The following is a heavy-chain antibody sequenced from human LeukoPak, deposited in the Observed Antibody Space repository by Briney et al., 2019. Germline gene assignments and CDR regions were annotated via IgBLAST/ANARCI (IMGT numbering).Heavy chain of an antibody. CDR3: ARGPYYDSPLYYFDY. CDR2: TYYRSKWYN. Sequence: SQTLSLTCAISGDSVSSNSAAWNWIRQSPSRGLEWLGRTYYRSKWYNDYAVSVKSRITINPDTSKNQFSMHLNSATPEDTAVYYCARGPYYDSPLYYFDYWGQGTLVTVSS. D-gene: IGHD3-22*01. V-gene: IGHV6-1*01. CDR1: GDSVSSNSAA. J-gene: IGHJ4*02.